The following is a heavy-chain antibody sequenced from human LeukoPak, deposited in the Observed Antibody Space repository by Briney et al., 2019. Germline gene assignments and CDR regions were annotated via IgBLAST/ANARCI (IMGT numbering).Heavy chain of an antibody. CDR1: GFTFSSYA. Sequence: GGSLRLSCAASGFTFSSYAMHWVRQAPGKGLEWVAVISYDGSNKYYADSVKGRFTISRDNSKNTLYLQMNSLRAEDTAVYYCARAQVPIVVVPAAIDYWGQGTLVTVSS. V-gene: IGHV3-30-3*01. CDR2: ISYDGSNK. J-gene: IGHJ4*02. CDR3: ARAQVPIVVVPAAIDY. D-gene: IGHD2-2*01.